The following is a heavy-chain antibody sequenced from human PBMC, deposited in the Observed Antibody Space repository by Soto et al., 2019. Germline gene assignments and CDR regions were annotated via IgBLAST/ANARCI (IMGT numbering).Heavy chain of an antibody. J-gene: IGHJ4*02. CDR2: IYYSGST. CDR1: GGSISSYY. D-gene: IGHD3-10*01. V-gene: IGHV4-59*01. Sequence: PSETLSLTCTVSGGSISSYYWSWIRQPPGKGLEWIGYIYYSGSTNYNPSLRSRVTISVDTSKNQFSLKLSSVTAADTAVYYCARDRGYYGSGSYYLDSWGQGTLVTVSS. CDR3: ARDRGYYGSGSYYLDS.